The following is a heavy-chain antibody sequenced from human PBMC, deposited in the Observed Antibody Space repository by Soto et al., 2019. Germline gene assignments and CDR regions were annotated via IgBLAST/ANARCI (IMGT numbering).Heavy chain of an antibody. Sequence: EVQLLESGGGLVHPGGSLRLSCAASGFTFSSYAMSWVRQAPGKGLEWVSGIGGSGAGTTYADSVKGRLTISRDNSKNTLSLQMRSLRAEDTAVYYCVRGGGIAVAGLHLDYWGHGPLVTVSS. V-gene: IGHV3-23*01. CDR2: IGGSGAGT. D-gene: IGHD6-19*01. CDR1: GFTFSSYA. CDR3: VRGGGIAVAGLHLDY. J-gene: IGHJ4*01.